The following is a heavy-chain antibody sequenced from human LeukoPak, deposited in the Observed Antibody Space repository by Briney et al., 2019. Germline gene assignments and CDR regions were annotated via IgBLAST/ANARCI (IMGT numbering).Heavy chain of an antibody. CDR1: GGSISSSSYY. V-gene: IGHV4-61*05. CDR3: AGGHSIEPYYYYYYMDV. CDR2: IYYSGST. J-gene: IGHJ6*03. D-gene: IGHD4-11*01. Sequence: SETLSLTCTVSGGSISSSSYYWGWIRQPPGKGLEWIGYIYYSGSTSYNPSLKSRVTISLDTSNNQFSLKLRSVTAADTAVYYCAGGHSIEPYYYYYYMDVWGKGTTVTVSS.